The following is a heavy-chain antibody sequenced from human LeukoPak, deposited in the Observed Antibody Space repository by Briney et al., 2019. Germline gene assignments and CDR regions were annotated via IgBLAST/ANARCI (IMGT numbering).Heavy chain of an antibody. J-gene: IGHJ4*02. CDR2: INHCGST. V-gene: IGHV4-34*01. D-gene: IGHD1-1*01. CDR1: GGSFSGYY. CDR3: ARGRRRYNWNESLDY. Sequence: SETLSPTCAVHGGSFSGYYWRWIRQPPGKGLEWIGEINHCGSTNYNPSLKSRVTISVATSKNQFSLKLSSVTAADTAVYYCARGRRRYNWNESLDYWGQGTLVTVSS.